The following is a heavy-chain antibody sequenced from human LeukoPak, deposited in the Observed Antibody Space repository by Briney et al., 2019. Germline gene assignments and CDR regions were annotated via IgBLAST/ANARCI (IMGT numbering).Heavy chain of an antibody. Sequence: GGSLRLSCAASGFPFSSYWMHWVRQAPGKGLVWVSHINTDGRSTNYADSVKGRFTVSRDNAKNTLYLQMNSLRAEDTAVYYCGRRLRDWGQGTLVTVSS. CDR1: GFPFSSYW. V-gene: IGHV3-74*01. CDR3: GRRLRD. J-gene: IGHJ4*02. CDR2: INTDGRST.